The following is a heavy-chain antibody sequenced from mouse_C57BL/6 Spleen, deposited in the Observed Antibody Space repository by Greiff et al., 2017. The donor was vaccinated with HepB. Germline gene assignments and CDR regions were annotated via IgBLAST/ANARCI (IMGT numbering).Heavy chain of an antibody. J-gene: IGHJ4*01. D-gene: IGHD1-1*01. CDR1: GFTFTSYW. Sequence: QVQLQQPGAELVRPGSSVKLSCKASGFTFTSYWMHWVMQRPIQGLEWIGNIDSSDSETHYNQKFKDKATLTIDKSTSTAYMQLSSLTSEDTAVYYCARLGGSSSYYAMDYWGQGTSVTVSS. V-gene: IGHV1-52*01. CDR2: IDSSDSET. CDR3: ARLGGSSSYYAMDY.